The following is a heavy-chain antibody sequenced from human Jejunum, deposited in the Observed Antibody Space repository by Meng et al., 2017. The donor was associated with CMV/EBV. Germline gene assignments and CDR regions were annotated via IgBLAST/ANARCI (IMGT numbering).Heavy chain of an antibody. CDR1: GFTFSKYA. CDR3: AKLTMITQVYHFDF. J-gene: IGHJ2*01. D-gene: IGHD3-16*01. Sequence: ASGFTFSKYAVSWVGQAAGEGLEWDSAIAGSNGRTYYADSVKGRFTISRDNSKNTLYVQMDSLRGDDTAVYYCAKLTMITQVYHFDFWSPGTLVTVSS. CDR2: IAGSNGRT. V-gene: IGHV3-23*01.